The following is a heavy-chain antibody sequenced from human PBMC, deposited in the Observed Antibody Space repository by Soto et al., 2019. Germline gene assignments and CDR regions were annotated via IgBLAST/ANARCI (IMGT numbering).Heavy chain of an antibody. V-gene: IGHV3-30*18. J-gene: IGHJ4*02. D-gene: IGHD2-15*01. CDR3: AKDLYWGNEYGGSALAY. CDR2: MSYDGINK. CDR1: GLAFSSYG. Sequence: QVQLVESGGGVVQPGRSLRLSCVASGLAFSSYGMHWVRQPPGKGLEWVAVMSYDGINKFYEDSVKGRFTVSRDNSENTLFLQMNSLREEDTALYYCAKDLYWGNEYGGSALAYWGQGTLVTVSS.